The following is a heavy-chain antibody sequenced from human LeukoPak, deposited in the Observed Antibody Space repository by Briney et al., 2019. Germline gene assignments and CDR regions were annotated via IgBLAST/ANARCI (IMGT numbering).Heavy chain of an antibody. D-gene: IGHD2/OR15-2a*01. Sequence: GGSLRLSCAASGFTVSSNYMSWVRQAPGKGLEWVSVIYSGGSTYYADSVKGRFTISRDNSKNTLYLQMNSLRAEDTAVYYCARDLSYYYGMDVWGQGTTVTVPS. CDR1: GFTVSSNY. V-gene: IGHV3-53*01. CDR3: ARDLSYYYGMDV. CDR2: IYSGGST. J-gene: IGHJ6*02.